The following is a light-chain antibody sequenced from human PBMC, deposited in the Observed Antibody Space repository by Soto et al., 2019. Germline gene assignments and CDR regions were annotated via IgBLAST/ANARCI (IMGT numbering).Light chain of an antibody. CDR2: DAN. CDR1: ASNIGNNS. V-gene: IGLV1-51*01. J-gene: IGLJ1*01. CDR3: GTWDTSLPACV. Sequence: QSVLTQPPSVSAAPGQRVTISCSGSASNIGNNSVSWYQQLPGAAPKLLIYDANNRPSGLPDRFSGSKSGTSATLGITGLQTGDEADYYCGTWDTSLPACVFGPGTKVTVL.